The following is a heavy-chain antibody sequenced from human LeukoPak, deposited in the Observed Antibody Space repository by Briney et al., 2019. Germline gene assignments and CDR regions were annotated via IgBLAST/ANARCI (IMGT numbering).Heavy chain of an antibody. Sequence: GASVKVSCKASGYTFTSYGISWVRQAPGQGLEWMGWISAYNGNTNYAQKLQGRVTMTTDTSTSTAYMELRSLRSDDTAVYYCARDRRYSSSWSSGNWFDPWGQGTLVTVPS. J-gene: IGHJ5*02. D-gene: IGHD6-13*01. CDR3: ARDRRYSSSWSSGNWFDP. CDR1: GYTFTSYG. V-gene: IGHV1-18*01. CDR2: ISAYNGNT.